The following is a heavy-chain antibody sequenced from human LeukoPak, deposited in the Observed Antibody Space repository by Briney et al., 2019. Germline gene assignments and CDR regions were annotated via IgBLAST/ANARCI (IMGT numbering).Heavy chain of an antibody. Sequence: PSETLSLTCTVSGGSISSYYWSWIRQPPGKGLEWIGYIYYSGSINYNPSLKSRVTISVDTSKNQFSLKLISVTAADTAVYYCAREGIAAAGTIGSSWFDPWGQGTLVTVSS. V-gene: IGHV4-59*01. CDR3: AREGIAAAGTIGSSWFDP. D-gene: IGHD6-13*01. CDR1: GGSISSYY. J-gene: IGHJ5*02. CDR2: IYYSGSI.